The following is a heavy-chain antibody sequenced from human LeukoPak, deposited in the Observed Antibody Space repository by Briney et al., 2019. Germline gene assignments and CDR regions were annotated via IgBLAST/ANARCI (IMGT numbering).Heavy chain of an antibody. CDR1: GFTFSSYA. J-gene: IGHJ5*02. Sequence: GGSLRLSCAASGFTFSSYAMSWVRQAPGKGLEWVASISTSGDSTYYADSVKGRFTISRDNSKNTLYVQMNSLRVEDTAVHYCVKGHSSGNWFDPWGQGTWVTVFS. V-gene: IGHV3-23*01. CDR2: ISTSGDST. CDR3: VKGHSSGNWFDP. D-gene: IGHD3-10*01.